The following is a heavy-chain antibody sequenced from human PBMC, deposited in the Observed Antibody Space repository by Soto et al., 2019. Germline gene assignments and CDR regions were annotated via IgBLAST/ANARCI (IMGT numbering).Heavy chain of an antibody. CDR1: GFTFSSYA. CDR3: ARDQAAGGTISRYFQD. CDR2: ISGGGSTT. Sequence: GGSLRLSCEASGFTFSSYAMSWVRQAPGKGLEWVSGISGGGSTTYYADSVKGRFTISRNNSKNTLYLQVNSLRAEDTAVYYCARDQAAGGTISRYFQDWGQGTLVTVSS. J-gene: IGHJ1*01. D-gene: IGHD6-13*01. V-gene: IGHV3-23*01.